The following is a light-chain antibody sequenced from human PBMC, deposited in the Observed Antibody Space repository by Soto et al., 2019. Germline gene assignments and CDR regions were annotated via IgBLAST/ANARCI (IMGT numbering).Light chain of an antibody. CDR2: KAS. CDR3: QQYNSLWT. J-gene: IGKJ1*01. CDR1: QSISSW. V-gene: IGKV1-5*03. Sequence: DIQMTQSPSTLSASVGDRVTISCRASQSISSWLAWYQQKPGQAPKLLIYKASSIESGIPARFSGSGSGTEFTLTISSLQPDDFAIYYCQQYNSLWTFGQGTKVEIK.